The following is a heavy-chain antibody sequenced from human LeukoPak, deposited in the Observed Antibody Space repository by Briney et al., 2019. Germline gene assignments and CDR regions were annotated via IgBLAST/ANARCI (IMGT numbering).Heavy chain of an antibody. CDR3: ARGGYSGSYPLYYYGMDV. CDR2: IYYSGST. D-gene: IGHD1-26*01. V-gene: IGHV4-30-4*01. Sequence: SETLSLTCTVSGGSISSGDYYWSWIRQPPGKGLEWIGYIYYSGSTYYNPSLKSRVTISVDTSKNQFSLKLSSVTAADTAVYYCARGGYSGSYPLYYYGMDVWGQGTTVTVSS. J-gene: IGHJ6*02. CDR1: GGSISSGDYY.